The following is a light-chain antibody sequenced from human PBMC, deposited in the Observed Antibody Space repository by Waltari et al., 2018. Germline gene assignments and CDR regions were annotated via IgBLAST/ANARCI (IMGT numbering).Light chain of an antibody. CDR1: QSFSSY. CDR2: AAA. Sequence: DLQMPQSPSSPSASVGARVTITCRASQSFSSYLSWYQQKPGKAPKLLIYAAASLQSGVPVRFSGSESGTDFTLTISSLQPEDFATYYCQQSYNTPWTFGQGTKVDIK. V-gene: IGKV1-39*01. CDR3: QQSYNTPWT. J-gene: IGKJ1*01.